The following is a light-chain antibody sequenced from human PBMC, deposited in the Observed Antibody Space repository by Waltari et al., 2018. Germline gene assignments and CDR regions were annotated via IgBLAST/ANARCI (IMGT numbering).Light chain of an antibody. CDR1: RSDVGVYGF. Sequence: QSALTQPRSVSGSSGQSVTISCSGSRSDVGVYGFISWYQHHPDKAPKLIIYDVTKRPPGVPDRFSGSKSGNTASLTISGLQADDEADYYCSSYTPTSFWVFGGGTKLTVL. V-gene: IGLV2-11*01. CDR2: DVT. CDR3: SSYTPTSFWV. J-gene: IGLJ3*02.